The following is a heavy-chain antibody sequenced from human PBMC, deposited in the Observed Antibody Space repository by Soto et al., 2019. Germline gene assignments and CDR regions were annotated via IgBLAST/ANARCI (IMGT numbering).Heavy chain of an antibody. CDR2: ISGSGDKT. CDR1: GFAFNDFA. J-gene: IGHJ4*02. Sequence: EVHLLESGGDLVRPGGSLRLSCAASGFAFNDFAMNWVRQAPGKGPEWLSTISGSGDKTFHSDSVKGRFNISRDNSNNKMFLQMTSLRAEDTAIYYCAKGASHAPFEKWGRGTLVTVSS. CDR3: AKGASHAPFEK. V-gene: IGHV3-23*01.